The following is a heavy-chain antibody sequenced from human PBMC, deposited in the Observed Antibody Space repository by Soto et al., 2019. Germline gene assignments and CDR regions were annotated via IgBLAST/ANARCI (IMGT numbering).Heavy chain of an antibody. CDR1: GFTFSIYD. CDR2: IGSGGST. V-gene: IGHV3-23*01. J-gene: IGHJ6*03. D-gene: IGHD2-15*01. Sequence: GGSLRLSCAVSGFTFSIYDMSWVRQAPGKGLEWVSTIGSGGSTSYADSVKGRFTISRDNSKNTLYLQLNSLRAEDSAVYYCSNRGRYCSGGTCNYYFYMDVWGKGTTVTVSS. CDR3: SNRGRYCSGGTCNYYFYMDV.